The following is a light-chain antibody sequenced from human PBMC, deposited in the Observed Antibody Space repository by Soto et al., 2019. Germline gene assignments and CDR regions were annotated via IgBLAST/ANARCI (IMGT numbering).Light chain of an antibody. CDR1: SSDVGAYNY. CDR3: CSYTTSSTYV. CDR2: DVS. Sequence: QSALTQPASVSGSPGQSITISCTGTSSDVGAYNYVSWFQQHPGKAPKLMIYDVSNRPSGVSNRFSGSKSGNTPSLTISGLHAEDEADYYCCSYTTSSTYVFGIGTKLTLL. V-gene: IGLV2-14*01. J-gene: IGLJ1*01.